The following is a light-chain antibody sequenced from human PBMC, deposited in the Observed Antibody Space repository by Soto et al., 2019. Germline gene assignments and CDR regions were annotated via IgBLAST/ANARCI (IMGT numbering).Light chain of an antibody. CDR3: SSYTTDSTYV. CDR1: SSVVGGYNY. V-gene: IGLV2-14*01. J-gene: IGLJ1*01. Sequence: QSALTQPASVSGSPGQSITISCTGTSSVVGGYNYVSWYQEHPGKAPKLMIYDVSNRPSGVSNRFSGSKSGNTASLTISGLQAEDEADYYCSSYTTDSTYVFGTGTKVTVL. CDR2: DVS.